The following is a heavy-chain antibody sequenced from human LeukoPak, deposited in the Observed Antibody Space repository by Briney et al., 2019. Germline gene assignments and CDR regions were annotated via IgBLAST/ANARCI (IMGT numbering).Heavy chain of an antibody. CDR3: ARELYGDYSPFDC. V-gene: IGHV3-7*04. J-gene: IGHJ4*02. Sequence: PGGSLRLSCAASGFTFSDYWMSWVRQAPGKGLEWVANIKQDGSEKHYVDSVKGRFTISRDNAKNSLYLQMNSLRAEDTAVYYCARELYGDYSPFDCWGQGTLVTVSS. D-gene: IGHD4-17*01. CDR2: IKQDGSEK. CDR1: GFTFSDYW.